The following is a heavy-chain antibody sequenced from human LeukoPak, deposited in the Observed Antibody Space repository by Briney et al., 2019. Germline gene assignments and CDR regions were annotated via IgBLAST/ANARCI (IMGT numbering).Heavy chain of an antibody. D-gene: IGHD6-13*01. CDR2: ISWNSGSI. Sequence: PGGSLRLSCAASGFTFDDYAVHWVRQAPGKGPEWVSGISWNSGSIGYADSVKGRFTISRDNAKNSLYLQMNSLRAEDTALYYCAKDRGIARTEYYFDYWGQGTLVTVSS. CDR1: GFTFDDYA. CDR3: AKDRGIARTEYYFDY. J-gene: IGHJ4*02. V-gene: IGHV3-9*01.